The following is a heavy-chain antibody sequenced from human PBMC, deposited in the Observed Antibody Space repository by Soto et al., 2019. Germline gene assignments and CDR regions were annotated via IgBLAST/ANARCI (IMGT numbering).Heavy chain of an antibody. J-gene: IGHJ4*02. CDR3: ARDPADYIWGSPHPGGY. Sequence: EVQLVESGGGLVQPGGSLRLSCAASGFTFSSYSMNWVRQAPGKGLEWGSYISSSSSIINYADSVKGRCTITRDTVKNSLNLQMNSLRAEETAVYYCARDPADYIWGSPHPGGYRGQGTLVTVSS. V-gene: IGHV3-48*01. CDR1: GFTFSSYS. CDR2: ISSSSSII. D-gene: IGHD3-16*01.